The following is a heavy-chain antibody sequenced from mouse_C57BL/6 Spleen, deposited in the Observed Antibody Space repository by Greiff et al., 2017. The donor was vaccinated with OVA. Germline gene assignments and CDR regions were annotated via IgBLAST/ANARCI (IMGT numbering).Heavy chain of an antibody. CDR2: ISSGGDYI. Sequence: EVKLVESGEGLVKPGGSLKLSCAASGFTFSSYAMSWVRQTPEKRLEWVAYISSGGDYIYYADTVKGRFTISRDNARNTLFLQMTSLRSEDTAMYYCAIWRGYAMDYWGQGTSVTVSS. V-gene: IGHV5S21*01. J-gene: IGHJ4*01. CDR3: AIWRGYAMDY. CDR1: GFTFSSYA. D-gene: IGHD1-1*02.